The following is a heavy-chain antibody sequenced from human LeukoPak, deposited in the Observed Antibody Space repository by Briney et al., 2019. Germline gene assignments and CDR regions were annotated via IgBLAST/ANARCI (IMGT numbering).Heavy chain of an antibody. V-gene: IGHV4-39*01. CDR3: ARQPSLSYCSGGTCWFDP. Sequence: SETLSLTCTISSGSISSSSYYWGWIRQPPGKGLEWIGSIYYSGSTYYNPSLKSRVTISVDTSKNQFSLKLRSVTAADTAVYFCARQPSLSYCSGGTCWFDPWGPGTLVTVSS. CDR1: SGSISSSSYY. J-gene: IGHJ5*02. CDR2: IYYSGST. D-gene: IGHD2-15*01.